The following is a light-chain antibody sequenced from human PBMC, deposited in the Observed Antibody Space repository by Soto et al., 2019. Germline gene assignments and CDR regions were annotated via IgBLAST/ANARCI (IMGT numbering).Light chain of an antibody. CDR2: GAS. CDR1: QSVSSN. CDR3: QQYSNWPLT. J-gene: IGKJ4*01. Sequence: EILMTQSPATLSVSPGERATLSCRASQSVSSNLAWYQQKPGQAPRLLIFGASTRASGIPARFSANGSGTEFSLTISSLQSEDFAVYYCQQYSNWPLTFGGGTKVEI. V-gene: IGKV3-15*01.